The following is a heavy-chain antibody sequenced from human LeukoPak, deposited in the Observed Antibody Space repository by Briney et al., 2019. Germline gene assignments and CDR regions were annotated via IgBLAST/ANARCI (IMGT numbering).Heavy chain of an antibody. D-gene: IGHD5-18*01. CDR3: AKDFTSRGYTYGLGGY. J-gene: IGHJ4*02. Sequence: GGSLRLSCAASGFTFDDYAMHWVRQAPGKGLEWVSGINRNSGDIGYADSVKGRFTISRDNAKNSLYLQMNSLRAEDTALYYCAKDFTSRGYTYGLGGYWGQGTLVTVSS. CDR2: INRNSGDI. CDR1: GFTFDDYA. V-gene: IGHV3-9*01.